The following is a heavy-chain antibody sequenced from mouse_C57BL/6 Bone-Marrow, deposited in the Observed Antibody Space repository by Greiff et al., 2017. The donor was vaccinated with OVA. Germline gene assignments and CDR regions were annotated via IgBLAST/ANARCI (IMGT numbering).Heavy chain of an antibody. V-gene: IGHV1-7*01. CDR1: GYTFTSYW. J-gene: IGHJ2*01. D-gene: IGHD2-4*01. CDR3: ARWGYDYDEDFDY. Sequence: VQLQQSGAELAKPGASVKLSCKASGYTFTSYWMHWVKQRPGQGLEWIGYINPSSGYTKYNQKFKDKATVTADKSSSTAYMQLSSLTYEDSAVYYCARWGYDYDEDFDYWGQGTTLTVSS. CDR2: INPSSGYT.